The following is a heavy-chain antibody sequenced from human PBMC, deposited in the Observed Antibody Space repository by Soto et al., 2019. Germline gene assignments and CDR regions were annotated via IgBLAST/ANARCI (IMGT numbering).Heavy chain of an antibody. J-gene: IGHJ3*01. Sequence: QLQLQESGPGLMKPSETLSLTCTVSGGSITSSRHYWGWIRQPPGKGLEWIGSIYYSGSTYYNPSLKSRVTISVVTSKNQFSLKLSSVTAADTAVFYCASYSYYYESSGYYWQWGQGTMVTVSA. CDR3: ASYSYYYESSGYYWQ. D-gene: IGHD3-22*01. V-gene: IGHV4-39*01. CDR1: GGSITSSRHY. CDR2: IYYSGST.